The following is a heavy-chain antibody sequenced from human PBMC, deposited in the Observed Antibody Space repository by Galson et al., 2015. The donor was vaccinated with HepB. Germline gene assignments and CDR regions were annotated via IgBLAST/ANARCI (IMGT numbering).Heavy chain of an antibody. CDR1: GFTFSSYS. Sequence: SLRLSCAASGFTFSSYSINWVRQAPGKGLEWVSSISSSSSYIYYADSVKGRFTISRDNAKNSLYLQMSSLRAEDTAVYYCAREDGSSWYSGTVDYWGQGTLVTVSS. D-gene: IGHD6-13*01. CDR3: AREDGSSWYSGTVDY. CDR2: ISSSSSYI. J-gene: IGHJ4*02. V-gene: IGHV3-21*01.